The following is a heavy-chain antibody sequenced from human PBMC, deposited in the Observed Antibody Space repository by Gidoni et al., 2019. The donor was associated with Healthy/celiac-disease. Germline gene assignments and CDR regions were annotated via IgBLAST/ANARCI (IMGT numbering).Heavy chain of an antibody. D-gene: IGHD1-26*01. Sequence: QLQLQESGPGLVHPSETLSLTCTVSGGSISSSSHYWGWIRPPPGKGLEWLGSIDSSGSTYYNPSLQSRVTISVDTSKNQFSLKLSSVTAADTAVYYCARCPPGFRRSGSYPSYYYYGMDVWGQGTTVTVSS. CDR3: ARCPPGFRRSGSYPSYYYYGMDV. CDR2: IDSSGST. V-gene: IGHV4-39*01. CDR1: GGSISSSSHY. J-gene: IGHJ6*02.